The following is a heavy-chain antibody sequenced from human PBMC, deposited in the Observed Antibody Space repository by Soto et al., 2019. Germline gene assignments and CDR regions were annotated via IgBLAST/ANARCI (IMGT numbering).Heavy chain of an antibody. J-gene: IGHJ4*02. V-gene: IGHV4-30-2*03. D-gene: IGHD6-19*01. Sequence: PSETLSLTCAVSGGSISSGGYSWSWIRQPPGKGLEWIGSFFYCGSTFYNPSLKSRVSISVDTSENQFSLKLSSVTAADTAVYYCARQVVDGTVAGTGSFDSWGQGTLVTVSS. CDR2: FFYCGST. CDR3: ARQVVDGTVAGTGSFDS. CDR1: GGSISSGGYS.